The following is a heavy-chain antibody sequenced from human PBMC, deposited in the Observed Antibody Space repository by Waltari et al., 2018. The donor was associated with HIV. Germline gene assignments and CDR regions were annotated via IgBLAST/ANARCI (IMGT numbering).Heavy chain of an antibody. V-gene: IGHV3-21*01. J-gene: IGHJ3*02. CDR1: GFTFSRYS. Sequence: EVKLVESGGGLVKPGGSLRLSCATSGFTFSRYSRNWVRQAPGKGLEWVSSISGSPSYIYYADSVKGRFTISRDNAKNSLYLQMNSLRAEDTAVYYCARDPGGNYDSFAFDIWGQGTMVTVSS. CDR2: ISGSPSYI. CDR3: ARDPGGNYDSFAFDI. D-gene: IGHD3-22*01.